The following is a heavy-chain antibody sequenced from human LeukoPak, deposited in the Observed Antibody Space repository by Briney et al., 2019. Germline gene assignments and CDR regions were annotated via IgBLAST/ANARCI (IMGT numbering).Heavy chain of an antibody. Sequence: ASVTLSFKSSVYTFTDYYIHWVQQAPAKGLEWMGRVDPKNGGTIYADKFQGRVTITADTSTDTAYMELSSLRSEDTAVYYCGASRFGEGVDHWGQGTLVTVSS. CDR3: GASRFGEGVDH. CDR2: VDPKNGGT. CDR1: VYTFTDYY. J-gene: IGHJ5*02. D-gene: IGHD3-10*01. V-gene: IGHV1-69-2*01.